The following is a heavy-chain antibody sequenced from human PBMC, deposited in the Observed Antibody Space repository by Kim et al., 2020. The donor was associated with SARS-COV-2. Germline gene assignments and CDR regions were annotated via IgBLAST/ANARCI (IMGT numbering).Heavy chain of an antibody. J-gene: IGHJ5*02. CDR3: ARRRGSGSPSWFDP. CDR2: ISTYNGNT. D-gene: IGHD3-10*01. CDR1: GYTFTNFG. Sequence: ASVKVSCKASGYTFTNFGISWVRQAPGQGLEWMGWISTYNGNTNYAQSLQGRVTMTTDTSTSTAYMELRSLRSDDTAMYYCARRRGSGSPSWFDPWGQGTLVTVSS. V-gene: IGHV1-18*01.